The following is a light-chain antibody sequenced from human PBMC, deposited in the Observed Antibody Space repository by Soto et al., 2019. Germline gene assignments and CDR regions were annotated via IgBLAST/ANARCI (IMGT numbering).Light chain of an antibody. CDR3: QVWDSSSDHVV. Sequence: SYELTQPPSVSVAPGKTARITCGGNNIGSKSVHWYQQKPGQAPVLVISYDSDRPSGIPERFSGSNSGSTATLTISRVEAGDEADYYCQVWDSSSDHVVFGGGTEVTVL. J-gene: IGLJ2*01. CDR1: NIGSKS. CDR2: YDS. V-gene: IGLV3-21*04.